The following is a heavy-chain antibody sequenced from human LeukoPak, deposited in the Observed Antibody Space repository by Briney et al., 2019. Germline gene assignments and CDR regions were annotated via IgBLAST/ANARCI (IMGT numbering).Heavy chain of an antibody. V-gene: IGHV4-34*01. CDR1: GGSFSGYC. CDR3: ARGLGDPDAFDI. D-gene: IGHD3-10*01. Sequence: SETLSLTCAVYGGSFSGYCWSWICQPPGKGLEWIGEINHSGSTNYNPSLKSRVTISVDTSKNQFSLKLSSVTAADTAVYYCARGLGDPDAFDIWGQGTMVTVSS. CDR2: INHSGST. J-gene: IGHJ3*02.